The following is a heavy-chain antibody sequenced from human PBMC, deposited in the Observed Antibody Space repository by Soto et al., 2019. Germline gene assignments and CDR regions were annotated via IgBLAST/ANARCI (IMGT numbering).Heavy chain of an antibody. CDR3: ARGSGYFDI. Sequence: PSETLSLTCTVSGGSIYTNDYYWGWIRQPPGRGLEWIGNIDYNGVTYYNRSLKSRVTISGDTSKNQFSLKLSSVTAADTAVYYCARGSGYFDIWGQGTMVTVSS. V-gene: IGHV4-39*07. CDR1: GGSIYTNDYY. D-gene: IGHD2-15*01. J-gene: IGHJ3*02. CDR2: IDYNGVT.